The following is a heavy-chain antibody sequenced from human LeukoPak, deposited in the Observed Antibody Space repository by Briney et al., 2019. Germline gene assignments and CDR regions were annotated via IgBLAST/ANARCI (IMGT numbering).Heavy chain of an antibody. D-gene: IGHD6-13*01. CDR1: GFTFSNYG. J-gene: IGHJ3*02. CDR3: AKGAHSIRPYSSSWADAFDI. CDR2: ISYDGSNK. V-gene: IGHV3-30*18. Sequence: GRSLRLSCAASGFTFSNYGMHWVRQAPGKGLEWVAVISYDGSNKYYADSVKGRFTISRDNSKNTLYLQMNSLRAEDTAVYYCAKGAHSIRPYSSSWADAFDIWGQGTMVTVSS.